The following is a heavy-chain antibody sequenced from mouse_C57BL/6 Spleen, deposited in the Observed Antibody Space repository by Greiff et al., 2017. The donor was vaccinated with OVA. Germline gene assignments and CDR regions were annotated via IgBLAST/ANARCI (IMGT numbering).Heavy chain of an antibody. Sequence: QVQLQQPGAELVRPGSSVKLSCKASGYTFTSYWMDWVKQRPGQGLEWIGNIYPSDSETHYNQKFKDKATLTVDKSSSTAYMQLSSLTSEDSAVYYCARSNYDGYYWFAYWGQGTLVTVSA. J-gene: IGHJ3*01. CDR2: IYPSDSET. CDR1: GYTFTSYW. CDR3: ARSNYDGYYWFAY. D-gene: IGHD2-3*01. V-gene: IGHV1-61*01.